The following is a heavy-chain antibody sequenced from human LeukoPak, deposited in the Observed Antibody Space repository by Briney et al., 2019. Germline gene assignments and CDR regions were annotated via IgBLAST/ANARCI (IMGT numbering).Heavy chain of an antibody. V-gene: IGHV1-18*01. Sequence: ASVKVSCKASGYTFTSYGISWVRQAPGQGLEWMGWISAYNGNTNYAQKLQGRVTMTTDTSTSTAYMELRSLRSDDTAVYYCAREVWYYYDSSGYSGEQYYYYYMDVWGKGTTVTVSS. D-gene: IGHD3-22*01. J-gene: IGHJ6*03. CDR3: AREVWYYYDSSGYSGEQYYYYYMDV. CDR1: GYTFTSYG. CDR2: ISAYNGNT.